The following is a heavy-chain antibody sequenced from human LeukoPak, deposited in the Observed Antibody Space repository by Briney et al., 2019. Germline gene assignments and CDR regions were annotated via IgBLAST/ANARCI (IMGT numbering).Heavy chain of an antibody. D-gene: IGHD5-18*01. CDR1: GGSISSGGYY. CDR2: IYYSGST. J-gene: IGHJ3*02. Sequence: SETLSLTCTVSGGSISSGGYYWSWIRQHPGKGLEWIGYIYYSGSTHYNPSLKSRVTISVDTSKNQFSLKLSSVTAADTAVYYCARERVDTAMVPDAFDIWGQGTMVTVSS. V-gene: IGHV4-31*03. CDR3: ARERVDTAMVPDAFDI.